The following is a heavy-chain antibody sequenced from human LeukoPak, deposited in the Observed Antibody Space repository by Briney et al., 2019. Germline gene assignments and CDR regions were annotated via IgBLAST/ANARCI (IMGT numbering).Heavy chain of an antibody. CDR3: ARRDYDSSGYRRDYYFDQ. V-gene: IGHV4-39*01. CDR1: GGSVSSTNYY. D-gene: IGHD3-22*01. Sequence: SETLSLTCTVCGGSVSSTNYYWGWIRQPPGKGLEWIGSIYYSGYTYYNPSLKSRLTMSVDTSKNQFSLKLSSVTAADTAVYYCARRDYDSSGYRRDYYFDQWGQGTLVTVSS. J-gene: IGHJ4*02. CDR2: IYYSGYT.